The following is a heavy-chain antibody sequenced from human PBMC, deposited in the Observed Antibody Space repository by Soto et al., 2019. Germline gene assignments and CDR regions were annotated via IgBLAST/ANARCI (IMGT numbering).Heavy chain of an antibody. CDR1: GYTFTSYY. CDR3: ARGSPEITIFGVVMAYYGMDV. J-gene: IGHJ6*02. CDR2: INPSGGST. Sequence: GASVKVFCKASGYTFTSYYMHWVRQAPGQGLEWMGIINPSGGSTSYAQKFQGRVTMTRDTSTSTVYMELSSLRSEDTAVYYCARGSPEITIFGVVMAYYGMDVWGQGTTVTVSS. D-gene: IGHD3-3*01. V-gene: IGHV1-46*01.